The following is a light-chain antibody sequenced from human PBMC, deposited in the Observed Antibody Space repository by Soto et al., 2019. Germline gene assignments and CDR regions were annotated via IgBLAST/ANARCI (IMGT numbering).Light chain of an antibody. V-gene: IGLV1-47*01. J-gene: IGLJ3*02. CDR1: SSNIGSNY. Sequence: QSVLTQPPSASGTPGQWVTISCSGSSSNIGSNYVYRYQQLPGAAPKLVIYRNNQRPSGVPDRFSGSKSGTSASLAISGLRSEDEADYYCAAWDDSLSGLVFGRGTKVTVL. CDR3: AAWDDSLSGLV. CDR2: RNN.